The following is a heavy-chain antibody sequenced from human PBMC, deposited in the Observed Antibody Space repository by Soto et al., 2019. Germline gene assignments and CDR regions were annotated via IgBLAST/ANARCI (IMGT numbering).Heavy chain of an antibody. CDR2: IYYRGST. D-gene: IGHD3-22*01. Sequence: PSETLSFPCTVSGGSIRGGAFYWSWIRQPPGRGLELIGYIYYRGSTYYNPSLKSRVTISVDTSKNQFSLKLTSVTAADRAVYYCARGSVDTVDSSGFYEYWGQGTPVTVS. J-gene: IGHJ4*02. V-gene: IGHV4-30-4*01. CDR1: GGSIRGGAFY. CDR3: ARGSVDTVDSSGFYEY.